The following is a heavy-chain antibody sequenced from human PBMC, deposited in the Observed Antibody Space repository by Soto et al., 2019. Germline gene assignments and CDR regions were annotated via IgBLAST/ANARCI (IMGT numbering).Heavy chain of an antibody. CDR1: GYTFTSYG. Sequence: GASVKVSCKASGYTFTSYGISWVRQAPGQGLEWMGWISAYNGNTNYAQKLQGRVTMTTDTSTSTAYMELRSLRSDDTAVYYCARAKSSLYYYGSGSYYNPADYFDYSGQGTLVTVSS. CDR3: ARAKSSLYYYGSGSYYNPADYFDY. D-gene: IGHD3-10*01. CDR2: ISAYNGNT. V-gene: IGHV1-18*01. J-gene: IGHJ4*02.